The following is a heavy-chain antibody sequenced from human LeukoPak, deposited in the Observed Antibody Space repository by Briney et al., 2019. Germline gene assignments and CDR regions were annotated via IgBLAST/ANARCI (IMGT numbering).Heavy chain of an antibody. CDR3: ARESESSGWYDY. Sequence: GGSLRLSCAAPGFTFHDYAIHWVRQAPGKGLEWVSLISGDGGSTFYADSVKGRFTISRDNSKNSLYLQMNSLRSDDTALYYCARESESSGWYDYWGQGTLVTVSS. CDR2: ISGDGGST. D-gene: IGHD6-19*01. V-gene: IGHV3-43*02. CDR1: GFTFHDYA. J-gene: IGHJ4*02.